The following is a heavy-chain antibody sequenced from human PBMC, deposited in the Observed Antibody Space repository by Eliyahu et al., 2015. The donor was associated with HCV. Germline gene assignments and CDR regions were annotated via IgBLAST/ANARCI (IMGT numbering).Heavy chain of an antibody. CDR3: EYSLWNGFSDY. J-gene: IGHJ4*02. Sequence: QITLKESGPTLVKPTQTLTLTCTFSGFSLSTSGVGVXWIRQPPGXALEXLAHIYWNNDERISPSLKSRLTITKDTSKNQVVLTMSNMDPVDTATYYCEYSLWNGFSDYWGQGTLVTVSS. CDR2: IYWNNDE. CDR1: GFSLSTSGVG. D-gene: IGHD3-3*01. V-gene: IGHV2-5*01.